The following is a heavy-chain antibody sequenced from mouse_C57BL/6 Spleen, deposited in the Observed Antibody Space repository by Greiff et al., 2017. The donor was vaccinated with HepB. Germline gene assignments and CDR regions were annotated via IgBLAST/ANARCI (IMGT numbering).Heavy chain of an antibody. D-gene: IGHD1-1*01. J-gene: IGHJ3*01. V-gene: IGHV3-6*01. CDR2: ISYDGSN. CDR1: GYSITSGYY. CDR3: ARDSGSSSDCLAY. Sequence: EVQLQESGPGLVKPSQSLSLTCSVTGYSITSGYYWNWIRQFPGNKLEWMGYISYDGSNNYNPSLKNRISITRDTSKNQFFLKLNSVTTEDTATYYCARDSGSSSDCLAYWGQGTLVTVSA.